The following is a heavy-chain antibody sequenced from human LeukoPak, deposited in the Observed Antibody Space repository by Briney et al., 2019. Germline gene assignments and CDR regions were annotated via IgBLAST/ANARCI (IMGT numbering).Heavy chain of an antibody. D-gene: IGHD6-13*01. CDR1: GGSFSGYY. Sequence: SETLSLTCAVYGGSFSGYYWSWIRQPPGKGLEWIGEINHSGSTNYNPSLKSRVTISVDTSKNQFSLKLSSGTAADTAVYYCARRGGSSWPRYYYFDYWGQGTLVTVSS. J-gene: IGHJ4*02. V-gene: IGHV4-34*01. CDR2: INHSGST. CDR3: ARRGGSSWPRYYYFDY.